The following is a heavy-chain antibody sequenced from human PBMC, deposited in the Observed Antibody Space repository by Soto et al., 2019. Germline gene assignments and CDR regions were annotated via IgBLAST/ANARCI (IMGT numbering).Heavy chain of an antibody. Sequence: QVQLVQSGAEVKKPGSSVKVSCKASGGTFSSYAISWVRQAPGQGLEWMGGIIPIFGTANYAQKIQGRVTITADKSRSTAYMEQSSLRSEDTAVYYCARDGGEVSLYFDYWGQGTLVTVSS. CDR1: GGTFSSYA. CDR3: ARDGGEVSLYFDY. J-gene: IGHJ4*02. V-gene: IGHV1-69*06. CDR2: IIPIFGTA. D-gene: IGHD3-16*01.